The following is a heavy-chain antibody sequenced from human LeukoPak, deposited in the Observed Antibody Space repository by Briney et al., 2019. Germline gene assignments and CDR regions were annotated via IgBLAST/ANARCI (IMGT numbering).Heavy chain of an antibody. Sequence: SGGSLRLSCAASGFTFDDYGMSWVRQAPGKGLEWVSGINWNGGSTGYADSVKGRFTISRDNAKNSLYLQMNSLRAEDTALYYCARDGSSSRFSYYYYYXXDVXXKGTXVTVSS. CDR3: ARDGSSSRFSYYYYYXXDV. CDR2: INWNGGST. CDR1: GFTFDDYG. J-gene: IGHJ6*03. V-gene: IGHV3-20*04. D-gene: IGHD6-6*01.